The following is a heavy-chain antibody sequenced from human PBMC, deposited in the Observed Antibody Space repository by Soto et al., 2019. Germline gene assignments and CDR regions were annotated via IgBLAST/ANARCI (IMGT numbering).Heavy chain of an antibody. V-gene: IGHV3-33*01. CDR2: IWYEGSNK. Sequence: KGLERVADIWYEGSNKYYADSVKGRFTICRDNSKNTLYLQMNSLRAEDTAVYYCAIFFFQAEDGIRDTVPVSAFLLNRSSDL. D-gene: IGHD2-15*01. J-gene: IGHJ2*01. CDR3: AIFFFQAEDGIRDTVPVSAFLLNRSSDL.